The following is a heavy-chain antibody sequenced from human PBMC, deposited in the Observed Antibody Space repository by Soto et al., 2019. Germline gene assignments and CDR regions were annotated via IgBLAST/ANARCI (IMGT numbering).Heavy chain of an antibody. J-gene: IGHJ4*02. Sequence: GGSLRLSCAASGFTFSSYSMNWVRQAPGKGLEWVSYISSSSSTIYYADSVKGRFTISRDNAKNSLYLQMNSLRAEDTAVYYCARGYCSGDSCYGRVPDYWGQGTLVTVSS. V-gene: IGHV3-48*01. CDR3: ARGYCSGDSCYGRVPDY. CDR1: GFTFSSYS. D-gene: IGHD2-15*01. CDR2: ISSSSSTI.